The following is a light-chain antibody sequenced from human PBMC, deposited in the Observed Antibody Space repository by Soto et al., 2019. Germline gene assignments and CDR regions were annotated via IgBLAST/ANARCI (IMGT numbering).Light chain of an antibody. CDR3: HQYEESPIT. V-gene: IGKV3-20*01. CDR1: QTVSNFF. J-gene: IGKJ5*01. Sequence: ESLLAHSACSLSLSPGGRATLSCRAIQTVSNFFPGWYQQKPGHAPRLLVYGTSSRATGIPDRFSGSGSDTDFPLTISGLEPHDFAVYYCHQYEESPITFGQGTRLE. CDR2: GTS.